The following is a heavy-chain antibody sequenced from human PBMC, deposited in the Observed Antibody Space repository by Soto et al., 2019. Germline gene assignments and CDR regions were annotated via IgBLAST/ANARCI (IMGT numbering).Heavy chain of an antibody. CDR2: ISYSGST. V-gene: IGHV4-59*01. CDR3: ARARQRDTGRGLDV. J-gene: IGHJ6*02. Sequence: QVQLQESGPGLVKPSETMSLTCTISGDSINNYFWNWIRQTPGKGLEWIGYISYSGSTSYNPSLQIRVTISSDTSKNPFSLKLISVTAADTAVYSCARARQRDTGRGLDVWGQGTTVTVSS. CDR1: GDSINNYF. D-gene: IGHD1-26*01.